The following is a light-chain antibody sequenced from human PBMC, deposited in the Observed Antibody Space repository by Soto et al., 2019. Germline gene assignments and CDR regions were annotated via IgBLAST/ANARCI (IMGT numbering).Light chain of an antibody. CDR2: LGS. CDR3: MQALQTSYT. Sequence: DIVMTQSPLSLPVTPGEPASISCRSSQSLLHSNGYNYLDWYLQKPGQSPQLLIYLGSNRASGVPDRFSGSASGTDFTLQISRVEAEDVGVYYCMQALQTSYTFGQGTKLEIK. CDR1: QSLLHSNGYNY. J-gene: IGKJ2*01. V-gene: IGKV2-28*01.